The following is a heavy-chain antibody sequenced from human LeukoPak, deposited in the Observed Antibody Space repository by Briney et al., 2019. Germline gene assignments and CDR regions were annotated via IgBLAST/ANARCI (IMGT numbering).Heavy chain of an antibody. CDR2: INHGGTT. CDR3: SRGRAVFVPHWFDP. CDR1: GGSFSGYY. Sequence: SETLSLTCAVYGGSFSGYYWSWIRQPPGKGLEWIGEINHGGTTKSNPSLKSRLTILIDTSKNQFFLKLTSCAAADTAVFFCSRGRAVFVPHWFDPWGQGTLVTVSS. V-gene: IGHV4-34*01. J-gene: IGHJ5*02. D-gene: IGHD3-3*01.